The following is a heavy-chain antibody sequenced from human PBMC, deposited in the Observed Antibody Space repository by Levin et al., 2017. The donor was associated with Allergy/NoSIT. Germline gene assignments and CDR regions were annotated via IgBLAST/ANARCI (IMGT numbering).Heavy chain of an antibody. J-gene: IGHJ5*02. D-gene: IGHD6-13*01. Sequence: SETLSLTCTVSGGSISRYYWSWIRQPPGKGLEWIGYIYYSGSTNYNPSLKSRVTISVDTSKNQFSLKLSSVTAADTAVYYCARLGVAAAGFDPWGQGTLVTVSS. CDR3: ARLGVAAAGFDP. V-gene: IGHV4-59*08. CDR1: GGSISRYY. CDR2: IYYSGST.